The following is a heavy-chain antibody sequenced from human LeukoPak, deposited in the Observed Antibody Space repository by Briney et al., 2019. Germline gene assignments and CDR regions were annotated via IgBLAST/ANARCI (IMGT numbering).Heavy chain of an antibody. CDR2: ISYDGSNK. CDR1: RFTFSSYG. CDR3: AKSPGNWNYYY. J-gene: IGHJ4*02. Sequence: GGSLRLSCAASRFTFSSYGMHWVRQAPGKGLEWVAVISYDGSNKYYADSVKGRFTISRDNSKNTLYLQMNSLRAEDTAVYYCAKSPGNWNYYYWGQGTLVTVSS. V-gene: IGHV3-30*18. D-gene: IGHD1-7*01.